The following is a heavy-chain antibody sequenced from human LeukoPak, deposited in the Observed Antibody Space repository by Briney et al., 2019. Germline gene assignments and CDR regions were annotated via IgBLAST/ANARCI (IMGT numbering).Heavy chain of an antibody. CDR3: AKRPYDSSGYYDLNPDY. Sequence: GGSLRLSCAASGFTVSSNYMSWVRQAPGKGLEWVSVIYSGGSTYYADSVKGRFTISRDNSKNTLYLQMNSLRAEDTAVYYCAKRPYDSSGYYDLNPDYWGQGTLVTVSS. CDR2: IYSGGST. J-gene: IGHJ4*02. V-gene: IGHV3-53*01. D-gene: IGHD3-22*01. CDR1: GFTVSSNY.